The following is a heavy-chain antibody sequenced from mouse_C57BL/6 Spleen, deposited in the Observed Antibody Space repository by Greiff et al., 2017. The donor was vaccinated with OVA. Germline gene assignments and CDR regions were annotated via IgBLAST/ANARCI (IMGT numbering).Heavy chain of an antibody. CDR2: INPGRGGT. CDR1: GYAFTNYL. J-gene: IGHJ4*01. V-gene: IGHV1-54*01. CDR3: ARSGRVYSNYGAMDY. Sequence: VQRVESGAELVRPGTSVKVSCKASGYAFTNYLIEWVKQRPGQGLEWIGVINPGRGGTNYNEKFKGKATLTADKSSSTAYMQLSSLTSEDSAVYFCARSGRVYSNYGAMDYWGQGTSVTVSS. D-gene: IGHD2-5*01.